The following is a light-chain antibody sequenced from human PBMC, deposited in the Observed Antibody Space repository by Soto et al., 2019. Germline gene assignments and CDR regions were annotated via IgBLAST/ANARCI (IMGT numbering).Light chain of an antibody. CDR3: HHYSAFSVP. J-gene: IGKJ1*01. CDR1: QSISSY. V-gene: IGKV1-39*01. CDR2: AAS. Sequence: EIQMTQSPSSLSASVGDRVTITCRASQSISSYLNWYQQEPGKAPKLLIHAASSLQSGVPSRFSGSGSGTEFTLTISSLQPADLATYYCHHYSAFSVPFGQGAK.